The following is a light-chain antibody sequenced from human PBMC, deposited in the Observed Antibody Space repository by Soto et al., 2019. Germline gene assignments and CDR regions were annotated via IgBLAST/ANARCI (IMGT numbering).Light chain of an antibody. CDR1: SSNIGNNY. J-gene: IGLJ1*01. V-gene: IGLV1-51*02. Sequence: QSVLTQPPSVSAAPGQTVTISCSGSSSNIGNNYVSWYQQLPGAAPKLLIYETNRRPAGIPDRFSGSKSGTSATLAITGLQTADEADYYCGIWDTSLSAGRVFGPGTKLTVL. CDR2: ETN. CDR3: GIWDTSLSAGRV.